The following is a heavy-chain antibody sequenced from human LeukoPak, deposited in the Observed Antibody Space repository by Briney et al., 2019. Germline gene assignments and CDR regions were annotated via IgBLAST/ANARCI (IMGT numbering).Heavy chain of an antibody. Sequence: PGGSLRLSCAASGFTFSSYSMQWVPQTPGKGLEGVVIMSNSGENTFHGEAVKGRFTISRDNSQNTLYLQMNSLRPEDTAVYYCAKGGASVTRYVDYWGQGTLVTVSS. CDR2: MSNSGENT. V-gene: IGHV3-30*18. D-gene: IGHD4-17*01. CDR1: GFTFSSYS. J-gene: IGHJ4*02. CDR3: AKGGASVTRYVDY.